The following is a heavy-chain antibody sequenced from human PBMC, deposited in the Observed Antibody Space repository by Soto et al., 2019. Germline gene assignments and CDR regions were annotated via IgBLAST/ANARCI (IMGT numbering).Heavy chain of an antibody. V-gene: IGHV3-30-3*01. CDR2: ISSDVVNY. CDR3: ARGGAWTPEGLGY. D-gene: IGHD2-15*01. J-gene: IGHJ4*02. CDR1: GFTFSSFA. Sequence: QVQLVESGGGVVQPGRSLRLSCAASGFTFSSFAMHWVRQAPGKGLEWLAVISSDVVNYYYAESVKGRFTISRDNSKTTLYLQMNSRRKEDRAVYYCARGGAWTPEGLGYWGQGTLVTVSS.